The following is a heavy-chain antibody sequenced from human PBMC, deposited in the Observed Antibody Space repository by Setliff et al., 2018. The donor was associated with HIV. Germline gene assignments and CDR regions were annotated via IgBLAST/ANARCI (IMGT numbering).Heavy chain of an antibody. CDR3: ARGQPPPGPGLVRGAYSSGSLDY. CDR1: GASISNSNAY. J-gene: IGHJ4*02. D-gene: IGHD3-10*01. V-gene: IGHV4-39*02. CDR2: IYSSGSP. Sequence: KTSETLSLTCGVYGASISNSNAYWGWIRQPPGKRLEWLGSIYSSGSPSYNPSLSSRLTISVDTSKNHVSLRLTSVTAADTGVYYCARGQPPPGPGLVRGAYSSGSLDYWGQGTPVTVSS.